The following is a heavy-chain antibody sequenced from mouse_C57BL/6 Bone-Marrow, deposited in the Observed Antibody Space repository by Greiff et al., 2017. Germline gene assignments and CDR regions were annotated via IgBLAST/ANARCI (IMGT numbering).Heavy chain of an antibody. D-gene: IGHD2-12*01. CDR3: ARGAYSVCYAMDY. CDR2: IYPRSGNT. V-gene: IGHV1-81*01. CDR1: GYTFTSYG. Sequence: VQLQQSGAELARPGASVKLSCKASGYTFTSYGISWVKQRTGQGLEWIGEIYPRSGNTYYNEKFTGKATLTADKSSSTAYMELRSLTSEDSAVYYCARGAYSVCYAMDYWGQGTSVTVSA. J-gene: IGHJ4*01.